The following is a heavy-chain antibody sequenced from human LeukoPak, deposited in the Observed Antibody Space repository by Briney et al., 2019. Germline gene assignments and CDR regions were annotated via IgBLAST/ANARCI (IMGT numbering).Heavy chain of an antibody. D-gene: IGHD3-10*01. CDR3: ARRYGSGSYYHLDY. CDR2: VYPGDSDT. V-gene: IGHV5-51*01. CDR1: GYSFTNYW. J-gene: IGHJ4*02. Sequence: GESLKISCKGSGYSFTNYWIGWVRQMPGKGLEWMGIVYPGDSDTRYSPSFQGQVTISADKSISTAYLQWSSLEASDSAMYYCARRYGSGSYYHLDYWGQGTLVTVSS.